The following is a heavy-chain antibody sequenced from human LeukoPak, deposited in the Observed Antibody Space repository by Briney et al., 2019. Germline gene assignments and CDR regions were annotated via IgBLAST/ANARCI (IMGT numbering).Heavy chain of an antibody. CDR3: ARGDTVVTRHFDY. CDR2: ISSSSSDI. Sequence: SGGSLRLSCAASEFTFSTYSMNWVRQAPGKGLEWVSIISSSSSDIHYADSVKGRFTISRDNAKNSLYLQMNSLRAEDTAVYYCARGDTVVTRHFDYWGQGTLVTVSS. J-gene: IGHJ4*02. V-gene: IGHV3-21*01. CDR1: EFTFSTYS. D-gene: IGHD4-23*01.